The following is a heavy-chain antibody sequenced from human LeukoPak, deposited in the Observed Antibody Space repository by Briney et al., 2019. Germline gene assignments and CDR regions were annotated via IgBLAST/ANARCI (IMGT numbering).Heavy chain of an antibody. Sequence: APVKVSCKASGYTFTSYGISWVRQAPGQGLEWMGWISAYNGNTNYAQKLQGRVTMTTDTSTSTAYMELRSLRSDDTAVYYCARLKTYYDFWSGYYGATNWFDPWGQGTLVTVSS. J-gene: IGHJ5*02. V-gene: IGHV1-18*01. CDR3: ARLKTYYDFWSGYYGATNWFDP. CDR2: ISAYNGNT. D-gene: IGHD3-3*01. CDR1: GYTFTSYG.